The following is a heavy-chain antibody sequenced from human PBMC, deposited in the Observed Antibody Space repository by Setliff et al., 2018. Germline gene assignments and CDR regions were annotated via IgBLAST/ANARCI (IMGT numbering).Heavy chain of an antibody. CDR2: IYPGDSIT. D-gene: IGHD3-10*01. J-gene: IGHJ5*02. Sequence: GESLKISCKGSGNSFSTCWIGWVRQMPGKGLEWMGIIYPGDSITRYSPSFQGQVTISVDKSINTAYLQWSSLRASDTAIYYCARHPYYYGSGTYLDNNNRWFDPWGQGTLVTVSS. V-gene: IGHV5-51*01. CDR3: ARHPYYYGSGTYLDNNNRWFDP. CDR1: GNSFSTCW.